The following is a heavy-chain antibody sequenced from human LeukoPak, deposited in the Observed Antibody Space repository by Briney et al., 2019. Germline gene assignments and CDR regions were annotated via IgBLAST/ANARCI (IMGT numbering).Heavy chain of an antibody. CDR2: FDPEDGET. J-gene: IGHJ6*03. CDR3: ATDSYGSPGYYYYYMDV. D-gene: IGHD5-18*01. Sequence: ASVKVSCKVSGYTLTELSMHWVRQAPGKGLEWMGGFDPEDGETIYAQKFQGRVTMTEDTSTDTAYMELSSLRSEDTAVYYCATDSYGSPGYYYYYMDVWGKGTTVTVSS. CDR1: GYTLTELS. V-gene: IGHV1-24*01.